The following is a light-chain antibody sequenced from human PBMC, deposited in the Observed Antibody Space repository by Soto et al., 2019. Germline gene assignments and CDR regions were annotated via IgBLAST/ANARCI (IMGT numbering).Light chain of an antibody. V-gene: IGKV3-20*01. CDR1: QSVSSSY. Sequence: EIVLTQSPGTLSLSPGERATLSCRASQSVSSSYLAWYQQKPGQAPRLLIYGASSRATGIPDRFSGSGSGINFTLTISRLEPEDFAVYYCQQYGSSLEVTFGGGTKVEIK. J-gene: IGKJ4*01. CDR2: GAS. CDR3: QQYGSSLEVT.